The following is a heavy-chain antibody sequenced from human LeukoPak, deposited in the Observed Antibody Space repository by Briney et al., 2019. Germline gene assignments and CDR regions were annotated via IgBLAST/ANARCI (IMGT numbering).Heavy chain of an antibody. Sequence: GGSLRLSCAASGYTFSSYWMTWVRQAPGKGLEWVAHIKQDGSEKYYVDSVKGRFTISRDNAKNSLYLQMNGLRAEDTAVYYCAQGDFWSGNHDYWGQGTLVTVSS. CDR1: GYTFSSYW. V-gene: IGHV3-7*01. CDR2: IKQDGSEK. D-gene: IGHD3-3*01. CDR3: AQGDFWSGNHDY. J-gene: IGHJ4*02.